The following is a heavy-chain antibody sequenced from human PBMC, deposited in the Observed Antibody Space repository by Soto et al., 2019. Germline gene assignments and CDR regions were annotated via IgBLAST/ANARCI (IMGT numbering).Heavy chain of an antibody. CDR1: GFTFRDYG. Sequence: GGSLRLSCVVSGFTFRDYGMAWARQAPGKGLEWISTISGDASNTHYTDSVQGRFSISRDNSKNTLNLVMNRLRVEDTAIYYCAQDVGIVMFSAWSQGTLVTVSS. V-gene: IGHV3-23*01. CDR2: ISGDASNT. J-gene: IGHJ5*02. CDR3: AQDVGIVMFSA. D-gene: IGHD2-21*01.